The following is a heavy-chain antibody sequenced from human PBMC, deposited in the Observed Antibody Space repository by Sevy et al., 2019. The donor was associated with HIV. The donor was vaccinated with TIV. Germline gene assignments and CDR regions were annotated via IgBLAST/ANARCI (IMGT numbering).Heavy chain of an antibody. CDR1: GLTFSSYA. CDR2: ISGSGGST. Sequence: GGSLRLSCAASGLTFSSYAMSWLRQAPGKGLEWVSPISGSGGSTYYADSVKGRFTISRDNSKNTLYLQMNSLRAEDTAVYYCAQDRSGWYRGDAFDIWGQRTMVTVSS. V-gene: IGHV3-23*01. D-gene: IGHD6-19*01. CDR3: AQDRSGWYRGDAFDI. J-gene: IGHJ3*02.